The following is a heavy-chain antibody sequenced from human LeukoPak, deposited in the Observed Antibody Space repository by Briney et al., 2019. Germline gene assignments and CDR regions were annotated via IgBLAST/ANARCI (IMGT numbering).Heavy chain of an antibody. J-gene: IGHJ4*02. D-gene: IGHD3-3*01. CDR3: ARGPNPYFWSGYPVYFDY. CDR2: IYYSGST. Sequence: PSETLSLTCTVSGGSISSGGYYWSWIRQHPGKGLEWIGYIYYSGSTYYNPSLKSRVTISVDTSKNQFSLKLSSVTAADTAVYYCARGPNPYFWSGYPVYFDYWGQGTLVTVSS. V-gene: IGHV4-31*03. CDR1: GGSISSGGYY.